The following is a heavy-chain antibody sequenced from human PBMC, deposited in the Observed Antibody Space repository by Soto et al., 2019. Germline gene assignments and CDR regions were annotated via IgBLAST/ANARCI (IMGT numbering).Heavy chain of an antibody. CDR1: GGSIISYY. D-gene: IGHD6-13*01. CDR2: IYYSGST. CDR3: ARFKGIAAAGWFDP. J-gene: IGHJ5*02. Sequence: SETLSLTCTVSGGSIISYYWIWIRQPPGKGLEWIGYIYYSGSTNYNPSLKSRVTISVDTSKDQFSLKLSSVTAADTAVYYCARFKGIAAAGWFDPWGQGTLVTVSS. V-gene: IGHV4-59*01.